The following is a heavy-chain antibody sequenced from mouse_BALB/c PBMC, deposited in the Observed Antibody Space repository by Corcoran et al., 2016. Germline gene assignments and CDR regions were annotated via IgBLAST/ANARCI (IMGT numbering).Heavy chain of an antibody. CDR2: ILPGSGST. Sequence: QVQLQQSGAELMKPGASVKISCKATGYTFSSYWIEWVKQRPGHGLEWIGEILPGSGSTNYNEKFKGKATFTADTSSNTAYMQLSSLTSEDSAVYYCARWKLRPGYYAMDYWGQGTSVTVSS. CDR1: GYTFSSYW. V-gene: IGHV1-9*01. CDR3: ARWKLRPGYYAMDY. J-gene: IGHJ4*01. D-gene: IGHD2-4*01.